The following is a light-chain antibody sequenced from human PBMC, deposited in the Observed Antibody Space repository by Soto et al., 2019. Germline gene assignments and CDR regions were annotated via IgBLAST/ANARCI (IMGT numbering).Light chain of an antibody. CDR2: GAS. J-gene: IGKJ3*01. V-gene: IGKV1-33*01. Sequence: DIQMTQSPSSLSASVGDRVTITCQASQDISTYLNWYQHKPGKAPKLLIYGASNLETGAPSRFSGSGSGPHFTFTINSLQPEDIATYYCQQYDNLPSFGPGTKVDIK. CDR1: QDISTY. CDR3: QQYDNLPS.